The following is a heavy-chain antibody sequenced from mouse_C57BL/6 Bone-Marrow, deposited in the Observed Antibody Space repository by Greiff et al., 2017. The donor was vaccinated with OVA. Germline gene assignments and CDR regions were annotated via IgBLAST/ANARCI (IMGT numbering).Heavy chain of an antibody. V-gene: IGHV14-4*01. J-gene: IGHJ4*01. Sequence: VQLKQSGAELVRPGASVKLSCTASGFNIKDDYMHWVKQRPEQGLEWIGWIDPENGDTEYASKFQGKATLTADTSSNTAYLQLSSLTSEDTAVYYCTLITTVVATVDYWGQGTSVTVSS. CDR3: TLITTVVATVDY. D-gene: IGHD1-1*01. CDR2: IDPENGDT. CDR1: GFNIKDDY.